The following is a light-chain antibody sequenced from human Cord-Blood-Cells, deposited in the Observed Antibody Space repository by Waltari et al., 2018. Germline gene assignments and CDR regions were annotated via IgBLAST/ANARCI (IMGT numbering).Light chain of an antibody. Sequence: EIVMTQSPATLSVSPGERATLSCRASQRVSSNLAWYQQKPGQAPRLLIYCASIRATGIPARFSGSGSGTEFTLTNSSLQSEDFAVYYCQQYNNWPMYTFGQGNKLEIK. J-gene: IGKJ2*01. CDR2: CAS. CDR1: QRVSSN. CDR3: QQYNNWPMYT. V-gene: IGKV3-15*01.